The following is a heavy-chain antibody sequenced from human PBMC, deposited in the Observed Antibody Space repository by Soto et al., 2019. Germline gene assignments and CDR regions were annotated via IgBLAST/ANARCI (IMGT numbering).Heavy chain of an antibody. Sequence: ASVKVSCKASGGTFSSYTISWVRQAPGQGLEWMGRIIPILGIANYAQKFQGRVTITADKSTSTAFMELSSLGSEDTAVYYCAIMLEPTGYSSGWSGDAFDIWGQGTMVTVSS. CDR2: IIPILGIA. J-gene: IGHJ3*02. CDR1: GGTFSSYT. CDR3: AIMLEPTGYSSGWSGDAFDI. V-gene: IGHV1-69*02. D-gene: IGHD6-19*01.